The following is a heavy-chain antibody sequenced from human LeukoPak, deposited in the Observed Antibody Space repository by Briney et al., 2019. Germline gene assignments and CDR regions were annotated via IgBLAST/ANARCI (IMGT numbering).Heavy chain of an antibody. J-gene: IGHJ4*02. D-gene: IGHD2-8*01. CDR3: ATNTRAYAVLLAY. CDR2: INQDGGDK. V-gene: IGHV3-7*01. CDR1: GFTFSSSW. Sequence: PGGSLRLSCAASGFTFSSSWMIWARQAPGKGLEWVANINQDGGDKYYLDSVKGRFTISRDNADNSLFLQMDGLRAEDTAVYYCATNTRAYAVLLAYWGQGTLVTVSS.